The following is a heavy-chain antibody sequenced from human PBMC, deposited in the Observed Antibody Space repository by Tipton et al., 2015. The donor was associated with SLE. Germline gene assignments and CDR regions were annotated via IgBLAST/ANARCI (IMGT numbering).Heavy chain of an antibody. CDR2: IYHSGST. Sequence: VKPSETLSLTCTVSSGSISSHYWGWIRQPPGKGLEWIGSIYHSGSTNYNPSLKSRVTISVDTSKNQFSLKLSSVTAADTAVYYCARAVAGVDYWGQGTLVTVSS. CDR3: ARAVAGVDY. D-gene: IGHD6-19*01. J-gene: IGHJ4*02. CDR1: SGSISSHY. V-gene: IGHV4-59*11.